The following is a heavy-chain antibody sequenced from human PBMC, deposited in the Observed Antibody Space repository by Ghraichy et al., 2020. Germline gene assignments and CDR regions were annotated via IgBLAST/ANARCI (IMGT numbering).Heavy chain of an antibody. CDR3: AHIGVVVIGGWFDP. CDR2: IYWDDDK. D-gene: IGHD3-22*01. Sequence: SGPTLVKPTQTLTLTCTFSGFSLSTSGVGVGWIRQPPGKALEWLALIYWDDDKRYSPSLKSRLTITKDTSKNQVVLTMTNMDPVDTATYYCAHIGVVVIGGWFDPWGQGTLVTVSS. CDR1: GFSLSTSGVG. V-gene: IGHV2-5*02. J-gene: IGHJ5*02.